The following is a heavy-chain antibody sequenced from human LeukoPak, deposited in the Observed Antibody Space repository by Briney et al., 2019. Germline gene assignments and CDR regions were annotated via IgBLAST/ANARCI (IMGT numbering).Heavy chain of an antibody. CDR2: INPSGGST. CDR1: GYSLTNYY. CDR3: ARGAPTTRIGAGRFDY. V-gene: IGHV1-46*01. J-gene: IGHJ4*02. Sequence: GASVKVSCKAFGYSLTNYYVHWVRQAPGQGLEWMGEINPSGGSTSYAQKFQGRITVTRGTYTNTVYTDLSSLRSEDTATYYCARGAPTTRIGAGRFDYWGQGSLLTVAS. D-gene: IGHD5-12*01.